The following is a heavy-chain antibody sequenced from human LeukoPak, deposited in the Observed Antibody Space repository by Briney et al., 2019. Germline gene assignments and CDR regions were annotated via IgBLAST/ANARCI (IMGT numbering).Heavy chain of an antibody. Sequence: SETLSLTCTVSGGSLSSYYRSWIRQPPGKGLEWIGYIYDSGSTNYNPSLKSRVTMSVDTSKNQFSLKLTSVTAADTAVYYCARDLISSSWVYFQHWGQGTLVTVSA. CDR1: GGSLSSYY. CDR2: IYDSGST. CDR3: ARDLISSSWVYFQH. V-gene: IGHV4-59*01. D-gene: IGHD6-13*01. J-gene: IGHJ1*01.